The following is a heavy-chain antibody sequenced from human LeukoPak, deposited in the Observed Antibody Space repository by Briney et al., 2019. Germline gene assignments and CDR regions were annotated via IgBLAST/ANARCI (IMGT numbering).Heavy chain of an antibody. D-gene: IGHD3-10*01. CDR3: ASQTMVRGVSDY. CDR1: GFTFGNYG. J-gene: IGHJ4*02. CDR2: INWNGGST. Sequence: TGGSLRLSCAASGFTFGNYGMSWVRQAPGKGLEWVSGINWNGGSTGYADSVEGRFTISRDNAKNSQYLQMNSLRAEDTAVYYCASQTMVRGVSDYWGQGTLVTVSS. V-gene: IGHV3-20*04.